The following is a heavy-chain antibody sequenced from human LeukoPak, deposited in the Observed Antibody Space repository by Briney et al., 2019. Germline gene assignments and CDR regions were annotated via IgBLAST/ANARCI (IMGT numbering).Heavy chain of an antibody. CDR3: ARAGELRYMDV. J-gene: IGHJ6*03. D-gene: IGHD3-16*01. Sequence: AGGSLRLSCAASGFTFSDPYMDWVRQAPGKGLEWVSTIKGTGLTTYYADSVKGRFTISRDNAKNSLFLQMSSLRADDTAIYYCARAGELRYMDVWGKGTAVTVSS. CDR2: IKGTGLTT. V-gene: IGHV3-11*04. CDR1: GFTFSDPY.